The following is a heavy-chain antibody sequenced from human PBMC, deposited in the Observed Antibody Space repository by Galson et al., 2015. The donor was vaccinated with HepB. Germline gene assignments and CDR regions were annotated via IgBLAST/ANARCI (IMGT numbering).Heavy chain of an antibody. CDR3: ATTFGSYYTPYYYYGMDV. D-gene: IGHD1-26*01. V-gene: IGHV1-24*01. J-gene: IGHJ6*02. CDR2: FDPEDGET. CDR1: GSTLTELS. Sequence: SVKVSCKVSGSTLTELSMHWVRQAPGKGLEWMGGFDPEDGETIYAQKFQGRVTMTEDTSTDTAYMELSSLRSEDAAVYYCATTFGSYYTPYYYYGMDVWGQGTTVTVSS.